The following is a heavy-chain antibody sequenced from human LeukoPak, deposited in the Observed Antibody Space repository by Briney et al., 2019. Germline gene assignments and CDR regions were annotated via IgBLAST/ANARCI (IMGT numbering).Heavy chain of an antibody. Sequence: GGSLRLSCAASGFTFSDYNMRWIRQAPGKGLEWVSSISRSGSTKYYADSVKGRFTISRDNAKNSLYLQMNSLRVEDTAVYYCARVAKYYYGSETYYFFEHWGQGTPVTASS. CDR3: ARVAKYYYGSETYYFFEH. D-gene: IGHD3-10*01. CDR2: ISRSGSTK. V-gene: IGHV3-11*04. J-gene: IGHJ4*02. CDR1: GFTFSDYN.